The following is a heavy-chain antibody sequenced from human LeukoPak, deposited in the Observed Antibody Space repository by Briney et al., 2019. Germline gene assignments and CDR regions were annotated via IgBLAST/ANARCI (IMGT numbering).Heavy chain of an antibody. Sequence: ASVKVSRKASGYTFTGYYMHWVRQAPGQGLEWMGWINPNSGGTNYAQKFQGRVTMTRDTSISTAYMELSRLRSDDTAVYYCASGPGYSSGRIDYWGQGTLVTVSS. J-gene: IGHJ4*02. D-gene: IGHD6-19*01. V-gene: IGHV1-2*02. CDR1: GYTFTGYY. CDR3: ASGPGYSSGRIDY. CDR2: INPNSGGT.